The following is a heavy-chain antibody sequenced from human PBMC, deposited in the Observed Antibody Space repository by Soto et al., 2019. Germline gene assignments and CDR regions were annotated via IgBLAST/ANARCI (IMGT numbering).Heavy chain of an antibody. D-gene: IGHD6-13*01. CDR2: IYYSGST. CDR3: ARVAAAGMDNLYNWFDP. J-gene: IGHJ5*02. V-gene: IGHV4-59*01. CDR1: GGSTSSYY. Sequence: ETLSLTCTVSGGSTSSYYCSWIRQPPGKGLEWIGYIYYSGSTNYNPSLKSRVTISVDTSKNQFSLKLSSVTAADTAVYYCARVAAAGMDNLYNWFDPWGQGTLVTVSS.